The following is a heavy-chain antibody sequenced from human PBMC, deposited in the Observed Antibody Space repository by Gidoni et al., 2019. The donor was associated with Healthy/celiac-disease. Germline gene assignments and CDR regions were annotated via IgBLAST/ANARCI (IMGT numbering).Heavy chain of an antibody. CDR3: ATGGGSYRENWFDP. D-gene: IGHD1-26*01. CDR2: FDPEDGET. Sequence: QVQLVQSGAEVKKPGDSVKVSCKVSGYTLTELSMHWVRQVPGKGLEWMGGFDPEDGETIYAQKFQGRVTMTEDTSTDTAYMELSSLRSEDTAVYYCATGGGSYRENWFDPWGQGTLVTVSS. J-gene: IGHJ5*02. V-gene: IGHV1-24*01. CDR1: GYTLTELS.